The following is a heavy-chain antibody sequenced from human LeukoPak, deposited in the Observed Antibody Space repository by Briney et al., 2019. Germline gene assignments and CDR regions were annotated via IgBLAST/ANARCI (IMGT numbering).Heavy chain of an antibody. D-gene: IGHD6-13*01. J-gene: IGHJ4*02. Sequence: GGSLRLSCAASGFTFSSYAMHWVRQAPGKGLEWVAVISYDGSNKYYADSVKGRFTISGDNSKNTLYLQMNSLRAEDTAVYYCARGNRYSSSWYLDYWGQGTLVTVSS. CDR1: GFTFSSYA. CDR2: ISYDGSNK. CDR3: ARGNRYSSSWYLDY. V-gene: IGHV3-30*01.